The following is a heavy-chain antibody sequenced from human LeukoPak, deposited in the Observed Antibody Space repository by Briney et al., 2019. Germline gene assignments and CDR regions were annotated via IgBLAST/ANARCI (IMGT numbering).Heavy chain of an antibody. CDR2: MNPNSGNT. J-gene: IGHJ3*02. CDR1: GYTFTSYG. V-gene: IGHV1-8*03. CDR3: ARGPPVLGHCSSTSCYGWAFDI. D-gene: IGHD2-2*01. Sequence: APVKVSCKASGYTFTSYGINWVRQATGQGLEWMGWMNPNSGNTGYAQKFQGRVTITRNTSISNMELSSLRSEDTAVYYCARGPPVLGHCSSTSCYGWAFDIWGQGTMVTVSS.